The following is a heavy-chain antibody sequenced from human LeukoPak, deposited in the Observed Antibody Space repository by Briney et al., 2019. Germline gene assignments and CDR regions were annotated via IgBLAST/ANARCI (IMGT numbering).Heavy chain of an antibody. CDR1: GYTFTGHY. J-gene: IGHJ4*02. CDR2: INPKNAAT. D-gene: IGHD3-16*01. Sequence: ASVKVSCKASGYTFTGHYIHWVRQAPGQGLEWMGWINPKNAATNYAQKFQGRVTMTRDTSTGTAYMEVNALRSDDTAVYYCARTLYIASAPGGFDYWGQGTLVTVSS. CDR3: ARTLYIASAPGGFDY. V-gene: IGHV1-2*02.